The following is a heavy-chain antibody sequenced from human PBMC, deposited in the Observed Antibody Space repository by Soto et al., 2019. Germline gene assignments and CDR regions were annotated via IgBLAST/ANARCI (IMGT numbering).Heavy chain of an antibody. D-gene: IGHD3-22*01. V-gene: IGHV4-31*03. J-gene: IGHJ5*02. CDR3: ARRLTDSVGYYRNWFDP. CDR1: GGSISSGGYY. Sequence: QVQLQESGPGLVKPSQTLSLTCTVSGGSISSGGYYWSWIRQHPEKGLEWIGYIYYSGNTYYNPSLKNRVTISIDTSKNQFSMRPSSVTAADTAVYFCARRLTDSVGYYRNWFDPWGQGTVVTVSS. CDR2: IYYSGNT.